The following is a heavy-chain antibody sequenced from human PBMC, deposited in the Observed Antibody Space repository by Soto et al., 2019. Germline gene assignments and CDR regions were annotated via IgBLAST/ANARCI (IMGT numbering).Heavy chain of an antibody. Sequence: PGGSLRLSCAASGFTFSDYAMHWVRQAPGKGLEWVAIMSYDGNNQYYADSVKGRFTISRDNFKNTLYLQMNSLRTEDTALYYCAKALGELSPEGFDYWGQGMLVTVSS. D-gene: IGHD3-16*02. J-gene: IGHJ4*02. V-gene: IGHV3-30*18. CDR1: GFTFSDYA. CDR3: AKALGELSPEGFDY. CDR2: MSYDGNNQ.